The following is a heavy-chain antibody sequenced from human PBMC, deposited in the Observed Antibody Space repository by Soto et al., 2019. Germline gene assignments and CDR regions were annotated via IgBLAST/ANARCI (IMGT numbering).Heavy chain of an antibody. CDR1: GGSISSYY. CDR2: IYTSGST. Sequence: SETLSLTCTVSGGSISSYYWSWIRQPAGKGLEWIGRIYTSGSTNHNPSLKSRVTMSVDTSKNQFSLKLSSVTAADTAVYYCARGSLVRKYYYDSSGYPSTYFDYWGQGTLVTVSS. V-gene: IGHV4-4*07. CDR3: ARGSLVRKYYYDSSGYPSTYFDY. J-gene: IGHJ4*02. D-gene: IGHD3-22*01.